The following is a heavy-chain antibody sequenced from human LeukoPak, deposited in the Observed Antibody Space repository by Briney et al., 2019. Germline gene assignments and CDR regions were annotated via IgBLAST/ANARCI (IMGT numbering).Heavy chain of an antibody. Sequence: ASVKVSCKASGGTFSSYAISWVRQAPGQGLEWMGGIIPIFGTANYAQKFQGRATITTDESTSTAYMELSSLRSEDTAVYYCARAPGIQNCSSTSCYRGGYYYYYMDVWGKGTTVTVSS. CDR3: ARAPGIQNCSSTSCYRGGYYYYYMDV. J-gene: IGHJ6*03. V-gene: IGHV1-69*05. CDR2: IIPIFGTA. D-gene: IGHD2-2*01. CDR1: GGTFSSYA.